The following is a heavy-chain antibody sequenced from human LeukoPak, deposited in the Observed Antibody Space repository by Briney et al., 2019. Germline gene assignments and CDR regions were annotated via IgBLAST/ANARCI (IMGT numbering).Heavy chain of an antibody. Sequence: SVKVSCKASGGTFSSYAISWVRQAPGQGLDWMGRIIPIFGTANYAQKFQGRVTITTDESTSTAYMELSSLRSEDTAVYYCAGGPYYDFWSGYKGEYFQHWGQGTLVTVSS. CDR3: AGGPYYDFWSGYKGEYFQH. D-gene: IGHD3-3*01. J-gene: IGHJ1*01. CDR1: GGTFSSYA. CDR2: IIPIFGTA. V-gene: IGHV1-69*05.